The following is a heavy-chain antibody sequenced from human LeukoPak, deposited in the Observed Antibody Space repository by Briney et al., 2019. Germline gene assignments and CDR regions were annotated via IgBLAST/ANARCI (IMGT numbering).Heavy chain of an antibody. Sequence: GSLRLSCAASGFTFSSYSMNWVRQAPGKGLEWVSSISGSSSYIYYADSVKGRFTISRDNAKNSLYLQMNSLRAEDTAVYYCAKDTRAWFGPNWFDPWGQGTLVTVSS. CDR3: AKDTRAWFGPNWFDP. J-gene: IGHJ5*02. D-gene: IGHD3-10*01. CDR2: ISGSSSYI. V-gene: IGHV3-21*04. CDR1: GFTFSSYS.